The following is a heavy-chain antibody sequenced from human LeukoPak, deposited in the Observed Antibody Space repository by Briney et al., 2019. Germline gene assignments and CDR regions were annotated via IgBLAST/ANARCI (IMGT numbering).Heavy chain of an antibody. J-gene: IGHJ4*02. D-gene: IGHD3-3*01. Sequence: GGSLRLSCAASGFTFSSYSMNWVRQAPGKGLEWVSSISSSSSYIYYADSVKGRFTISRDNSENTVYLQMNSLRAEDTAVYYCAKQTYYDFWSGYSDYWGQGTLVTVSS. CDR2: ISSSSSYI. V-gene: IGHV3-21*04. CDR1: GFTFSSYS. CDR3: AKQTYYDFWSGYSDY.